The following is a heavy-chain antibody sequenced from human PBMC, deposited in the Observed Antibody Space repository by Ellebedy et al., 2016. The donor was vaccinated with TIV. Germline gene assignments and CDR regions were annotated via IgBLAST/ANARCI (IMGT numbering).Heavy chain of an antibody. D-gene: IGHD3-10*01. CDR3: ASGEFPPFIGGLLWFGELFR. Sequence: ESLKISXTVSGGSISSSSYYWGWIRQPPGKGLEWIGSIYYSGSTYYNPSLKSRVTISVDTSKNQFSLKLSSVTAADTAVYYCASGEFPPFIGGLLWFGELFRWGQGTLVTVSS. J-gene: IGHJ4*02. CDR1: GGSISSSSYY. V-gene: IGHV4-39*07. CDR2: IYYSGST.